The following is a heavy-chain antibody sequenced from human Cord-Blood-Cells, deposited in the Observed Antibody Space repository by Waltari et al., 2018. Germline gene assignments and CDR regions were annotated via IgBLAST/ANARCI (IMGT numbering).Heavy chain of an antibody. CDR2: IYSGGST. D-gene: IGHD1-26*01. J-gene: IGHJ4*02. Sequence: EVQLVESGGGLVQPGGSLRLSCAASGFTVSSNYMSWVRQAPGKGLEGVSVIYSGGSTYYADAWKGRFTISRHNAKNTLYLQMNSLRAEDTAVYYCASTIGSYYDYWGQGTLVTVSS. CDR3: ASTIGSYYDY. V-gene: IGHV3-53*04. CDR1: GFTVSSNY.